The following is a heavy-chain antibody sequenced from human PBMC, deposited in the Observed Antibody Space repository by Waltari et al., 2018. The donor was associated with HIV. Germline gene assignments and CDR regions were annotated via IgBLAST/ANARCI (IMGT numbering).Heavy chain of an antibody. CDR3: GRESGYSDYGDF. V-gene: IGHV3-11*01. D-gene: IGHD5-12*01. CDR2: ITSNGDTK. CDR1: GFTFSDYY. Sequence: QVQVVESGGGLVKPGGSLRLSCAASGFTFSDYYMSWIRQAPGKGLEWLSYITSNGDTKYYADSVRGRFTISRDNAKNSLYLQMNSLRADDTAVYYCGRESGYSDYGDFWGQGTMVTVSS. J-gene: IGHJ3*01.